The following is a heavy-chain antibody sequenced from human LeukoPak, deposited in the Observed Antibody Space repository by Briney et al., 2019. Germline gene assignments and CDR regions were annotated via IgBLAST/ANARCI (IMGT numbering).Heavy chain of an antibody. Sequence: SETLSLTCTASGGSISSGGYYWSWIRQHPGKGLEWIGYIYYSGSTYYNPSLKSRVTISVDTSKNQFSLKLSSVTAADTAVYYCASYYYDSSGYVYLDYWGQGTLVTVSS. J-gene: IGHJ4*02. D-gene: IGHD3-22*01. CDR1: GGSISSGGYY. V-gene: IGHV4-31*03. CDR2: IYYSGST. CDR3: ASYYYDSSGYVYLDY.